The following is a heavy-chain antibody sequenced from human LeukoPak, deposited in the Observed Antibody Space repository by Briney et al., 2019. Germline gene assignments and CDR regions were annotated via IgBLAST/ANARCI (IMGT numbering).Heavy chain of an antibody. D-gene: IGHD2-2*01. CDR3: ARARYCRSSSCYGPEDDAFDI. CDR2: ISANKGNT. CDR1: GYTFTNYG. Sequence: ASVKVSCKASGYTFTNYGISWVRQAPGQGLEWMGWISANKGNTNYAQKFQGRVTMTTDTSTRTAYMELRSLRFDDTAEYYCARARYCRSSSCYGPEDDAFDIWGQGTMVTVSS. V-gene: IGHV1-18*01. J-gene: IGHJ3*02.